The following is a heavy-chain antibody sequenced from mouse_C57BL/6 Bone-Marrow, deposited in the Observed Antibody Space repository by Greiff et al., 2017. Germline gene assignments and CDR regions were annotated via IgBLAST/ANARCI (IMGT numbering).Heavy chain of an antibody. J-gene: IGHJ3*01. D-gene: IGHD2-5*01. CDR1: GYTFTSYG. CDR2: IYPRSGNT. Sequence: QVQLQQSGAELARPGASVKLSCKASGYTFTSYGISWVKQRTGQGLEWIGEIYPRSGNTYYTEKFKGKATLTADKSSSTAYMELRSLTSEDSAVYFWARSGSYSNYFAWFAYWGQGTLVTVSA. V-gene: IGHV1-81*01. CDR3: ARSGSYSNYFAWFAY.